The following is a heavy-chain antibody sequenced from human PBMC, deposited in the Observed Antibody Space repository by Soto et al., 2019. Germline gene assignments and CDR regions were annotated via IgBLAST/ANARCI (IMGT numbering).Heavy chain of an antibody. D-gene: IGHD3-9*01. J-gene: IGHJ4*02. CDR3: ARTGHSGSYAF. Sequence: GASVKVSCKASGYTFANYGIHWVRQAPGHRLEWMGWINAGNGGTKYSESFQGRVTITRDTSASTVYLGLSSLSSEDTASYYCARTGHSGSYAFWGQGTLVTVSS. CDR1: GYTFANYG. CDR2: INAGNGGT. V-gene: IGHV1-3*01.